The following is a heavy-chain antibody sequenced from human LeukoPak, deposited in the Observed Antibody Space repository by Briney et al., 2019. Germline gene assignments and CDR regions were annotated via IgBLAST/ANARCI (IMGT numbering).Heavy chain of an antibody. V-gene: IGHV1-69*01. Sequence: ASVKVSCKASGGTFSSYAISWVRQAPGQGLEWMGGIIPIFGTANYAQKFQGRVTITADESTSTAYMELSSLRSEDTAVYYCARDKRKYSSSFGAFDIWGQGTMVTVSS. J-gene: IGHJ3*02. CDR3: ARDKRKYSSSFGAFDI. D-gene: IGHD6-6*01. CDR1: GGTFSSYA. CDR2: IIPIFGTA.